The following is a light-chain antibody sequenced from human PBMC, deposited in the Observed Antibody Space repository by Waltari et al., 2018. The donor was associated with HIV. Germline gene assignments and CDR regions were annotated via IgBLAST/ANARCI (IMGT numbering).Light chain of an antibody. CDR2: NNN. CDR1: NSNIGSNT. Sequence: QSVLTQPPSASETPGQRVTISCSGSNSNIGSNTVNWYQPLPGTAPKLLIYNNNQRPSGVPDRFSGSKSGTSASLAISGLQSEDEADYYCAAWDDSLNDYVFGTGTKVTVL. V-gene: IGLV1-44*01. CDR3: AAWDDSLNDYV. J-gene: IGLJ1*01.